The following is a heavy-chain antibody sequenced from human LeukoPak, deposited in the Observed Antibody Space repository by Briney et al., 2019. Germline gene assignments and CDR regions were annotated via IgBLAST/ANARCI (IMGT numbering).Heavy chain of an antibody. J-gene: IGHJ5*02. CDR2: IKQDGSEK. CDR1: GFTFSSYW. D-gene: IGHD3-3*01. Sequence: GGSLRLSCGASGFTFSSYWMNWVRQAPGKGLEWVANIKQDGSEKYYVDSVKGRFTISRDNAKNSLYLQMNSLRAEDTAVYYCARDGITIFGVVKDWFDPWGQGTLVTVSS. V-gene: IGHV3-7*01. CDR3: ARDGITIFGVVKDWFDP.